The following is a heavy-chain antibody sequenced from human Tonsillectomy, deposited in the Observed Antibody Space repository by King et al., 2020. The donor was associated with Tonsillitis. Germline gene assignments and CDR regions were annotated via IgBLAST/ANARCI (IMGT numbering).Heavy chain of an antibody. V-gene: IGHV3-53*01. CDR2: IYSAGTT. Sequence: VQLVESGGGVIQPGGSLRLSCAASGFTVGSNYMNWVRQAPGKGLEWVSIIYSAGTTYYADSVKGRFTISRDNSKNTLYLQMNSLRAEDTAVYYCARLQTDYYDSQEGAFDIWGQGTMVTVSS. CDR3: ARLQTDYYDSQEGAFDI. J-gene: IGHJ3*02. CDR1: GFTVGSNY. D-gene: IGHD3-22*01.